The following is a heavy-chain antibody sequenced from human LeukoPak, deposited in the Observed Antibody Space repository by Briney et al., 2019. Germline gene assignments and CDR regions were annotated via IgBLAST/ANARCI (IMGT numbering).Heavy chain of an antibody. CDR1: GGSISSGGYS. Sequence: SQTLSLTCAVSGGSISSGGYSWSWIRQPPGKGLEWIGYIHYSGSTYYNPSLKSRLTISLDTSKNQFSLKLSSVTAADTAVYYCARSCHGSGSYYNCWGQGTLVTVSS. CDR2: IHYSGST. J-gene: IGHJ4*02. D-gene: IGHD3-10*01. CDR3: ARSCHGSGSYYNC. V-gene: IGHV4-31*11.